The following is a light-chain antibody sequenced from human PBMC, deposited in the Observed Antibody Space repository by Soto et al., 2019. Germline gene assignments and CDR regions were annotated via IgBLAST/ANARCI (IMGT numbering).Light chain of an antibody. J-gene: IGKJ3*01. CDR2: DAS. V-gene: IGKV3-11*01. CDR1: QSVSTY. Sequence: DIVLTQSPATLSLSPGQSATLSCRASQSVSTYLAWYQQKPGQPPKLLIFDASNRATDVPPRFSGSGSGTDFALTIRSLEPEDFAVYYCQQRSNWPTFGPGTKVHV. CDR3: QQRSNWPT.